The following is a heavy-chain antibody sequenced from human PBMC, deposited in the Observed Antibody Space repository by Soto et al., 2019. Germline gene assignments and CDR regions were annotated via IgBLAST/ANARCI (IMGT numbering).Heavy chain of an antibody. V-gene: IGHV3-11*01. CDR1: GFTFSDFY. J-gene: IGHJ4*02. Sequence: QVPLVESGGGLVKPGGSLRLSCAASGFTFSDFYMTWIRQAPGKGLEWVAYVSSSGSTIFYADSVKGRFTISRDNANNSLFLEMSSLRAEDTAVYYCAREYTTNVVGPPGYWGKGTLVIVSS. CDR2: VSSSGSTI. CDR3: AREYTTNVVGPPGY. D-gene: IGHD2-15*01.